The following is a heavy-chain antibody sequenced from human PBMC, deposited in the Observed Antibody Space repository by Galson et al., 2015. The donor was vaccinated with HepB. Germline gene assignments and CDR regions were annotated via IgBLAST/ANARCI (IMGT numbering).Heavy chain of an antibody. CDR3: ARVVRAGYYYYMDV. CDR1: GFSLSTSGMC. Sequence: LVKPTQTLTLTCTFSGFSLSTSGMCVSWIRQPPGKALEWLARIDWDDDKYYSTSLKTRLTISKDTSKNQVVLTMTNMDPVDTATYYCARVVRAGYYYYMDVWGKGTTVTVSS. CDR2: IDWDDDK. V-gene: IGHV2-70*11. D-gene: IGHD6-19*01. J-gene: IGHJ6*03.